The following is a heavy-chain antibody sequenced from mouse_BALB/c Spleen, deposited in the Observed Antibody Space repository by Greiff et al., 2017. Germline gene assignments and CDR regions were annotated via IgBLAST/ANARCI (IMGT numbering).Heavy chain of an antibody. J-gene: IGHJ2*01. Sequence: QVQLQQSGPELVKPGASVKMSCKASGYTFTDYVISWVKQRTGQGLEWIEEIYPGSGSTYYNEKFKGKATLTADKSSNTAYMQLSSLTSEDSAVYFCARRLRSRHDYFDYWGQGTTLTVSS. V-gene: IGHV1-77*01. CDR1: GYTFTDYV. CDR3: ARRLRSRHDYFDY. CDR2: IYPGSGST. D-gene: IGHD2-2*01.